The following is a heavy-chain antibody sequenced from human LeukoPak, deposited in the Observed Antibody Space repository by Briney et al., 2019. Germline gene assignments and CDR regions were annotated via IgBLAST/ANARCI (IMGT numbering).Heavy chain of an antibody. CDR2: IWYDGKNDQ. J-gene: IGHJ3*02. CDR1: GFTFGRYG. V-gene: IGHV3-30*02. Sequence: PGGSLRLSCAVSGFTFGRYGMHWIRQAPGKGMEWVAFIWYDGKNDQEYAESVKGRFTISRDNSKNTLYLQMNSLRTEDTAMYYCAKDRCSSSTCREAFEIWGLGTLVTVSS. CDR3: AKDRCSSSTCREAFEI. D-gene: IGHD2-2*01.